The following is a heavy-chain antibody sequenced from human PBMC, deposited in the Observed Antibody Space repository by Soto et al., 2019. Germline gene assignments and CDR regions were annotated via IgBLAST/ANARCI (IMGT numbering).Heavy chain of an antibody. Sequence: EVQLVESGGGLVQPGGSLKLSCAASGFTFSGSAMHWVRQASGKGLEWVGRIRSKANSYATAYGASAKGRFTISRDDSKNTAYLQMNSLKTEDTAVYYCTRRSSSSRENWFDPWGQGTLVTVSS. CDR3: TRRSSSSRENWFDP. CDR2: IRSKANSYAT. V-gene: IGHV3-73*02. D-gene: IGHD6-6*01. CDR1: GFTFSGSA. J-gene: IGHJ5*02.